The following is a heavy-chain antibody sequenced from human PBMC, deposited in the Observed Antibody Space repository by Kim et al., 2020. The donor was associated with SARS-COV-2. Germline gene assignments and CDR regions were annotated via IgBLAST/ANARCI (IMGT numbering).Heavy chain of an antibody. CDR2: ISGSGGST. Sequence: GGSLRLSCAASGFTFSSYAMSWVRQAPGKGLEWVSAISGSGGSTYFADSVKGRFTISRDSSKNTLYLQMNSLRAEDTAVYYCAKDRGGYSSGWYKGGYYFDYWGQGTLVTVYS. D-gene: IGHD6-19*01. CDR1: GFTFSSYA. V-gene: IGHV3-23*01. J-gene: IGHJ4*02. CDR3: AKDRGGYSSGWYKGGYYFDY.